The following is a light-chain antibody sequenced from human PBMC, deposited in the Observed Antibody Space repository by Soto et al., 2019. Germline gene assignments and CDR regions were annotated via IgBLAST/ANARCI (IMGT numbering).Light chain of an antibody. J-gene: IGLJ2*01. Sequence: QSALTQPPSVSGAPGQRVTISCTGSSSNIGAGYDVHWYQQLPGTAPKLLIYGNSNRPSGVPDRFSGSKSGTSASLAITGLQAEDEAHYYCQSYDSSLSGSGVFGGGTKLTVL. CDR2: GNS. CDR1: SSNIGAGYD. CDR3: QSYDSSLSGSGV. V-gene: IGLV1-40*01.